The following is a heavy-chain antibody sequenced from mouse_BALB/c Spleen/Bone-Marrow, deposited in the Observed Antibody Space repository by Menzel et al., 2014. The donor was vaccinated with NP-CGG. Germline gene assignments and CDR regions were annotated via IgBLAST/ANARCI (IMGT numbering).Heavy chain of an antibody. CDR1: GFTFXSYA. CDR3: ARQLLRYYFDY. Sequence: EVKVEESGGGLVKPGGSLKLSCAASGFTFXSYAMSWVRQTPEKRLEWVATISSGGSYTYYPDSVKGRFTISRDNAKNTLYLQMSSLRSEDTAMYYCARQLLRYYFDYWGQGTTLTVSS. D-gene: IGHD1-1*01. J-gene: IGHJ2*01. V-gene: IGHV5-9-3*01. CDR2: ISSGGSYT.